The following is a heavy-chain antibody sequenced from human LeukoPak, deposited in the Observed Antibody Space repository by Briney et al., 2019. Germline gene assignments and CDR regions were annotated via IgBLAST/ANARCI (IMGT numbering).Heavy chain of an antibody. J-gene: IGHJ3*02. CDR3: ARPGVGSGRYGTFDI. V-gene: IGHV4-59*08. CDR2: IYYSGST. CDR1: GGSISSYY. D-gene: IGHD5-18*01. Sequence: SETLSLTCTVSGGSISSYYWSWIRQPPGKGLEWIGYIYYSGSTNYNPSLKSRVTISVDTSKNQFSLKLRSVTAADTAVYYCARPGVGSGRYGTFDIWGQGTLVIVSS.